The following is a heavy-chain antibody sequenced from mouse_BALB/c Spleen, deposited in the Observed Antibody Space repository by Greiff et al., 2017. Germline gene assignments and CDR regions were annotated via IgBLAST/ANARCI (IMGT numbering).Heavy chain of an antibody. CDR1: GFTFTDYY. CDR2: IRNKANGYTT. J-gene: IGHJ3*01. V-gene: IGHV7-3*02. CDR3: ARDIEFLFAY. Sequence: EVKLMESGGGLVQPGGSLRLSCATSGFTFTDYYMSWVRQPPGKALEWLGFIRNKANGYTTEYSASVKGRFTISRDNSQSILYLQMNTLRAEDSATYYCARDIEFLFAYWGQGTLVTVSA.